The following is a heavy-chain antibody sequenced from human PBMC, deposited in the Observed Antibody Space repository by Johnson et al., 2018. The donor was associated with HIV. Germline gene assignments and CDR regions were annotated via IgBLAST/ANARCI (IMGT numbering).Heavy chain of an antibody. CDR1: GFTVNSNY. Sequence: VQLVETGGGLIQPGGSLRLSCAASGFTVNSNYMSWVRQAPGRGLEWVSVIYSGGSTYFAEAVKGRFTITRDNSKNTLYLQMNGLRAEETAFYYCARARVYYQDAFDIWGQGTMVTVSS. CDR3: ARARVYYQDAFDI. J-gene: IGHJ3*02. V-gene: IGHV3-53*02. CDR2: IYSGGST. D-gene: IGHD2-8*01.